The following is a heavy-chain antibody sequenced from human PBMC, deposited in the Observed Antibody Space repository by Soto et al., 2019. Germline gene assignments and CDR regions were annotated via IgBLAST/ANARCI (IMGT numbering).Heavy chain of an antibody. D-gene: IGHD2-2*01. V-gene: IGHV3-30*03. CDR2: ISYDGTNK. J-gene: IGHJ6*02. CDR1: GFTFSNYV. Sequence: AGGSLRLSCAASGFTFSNYVMHWVRQAPGKGLEWVAVISYDGTNKYYADSVRGRFTISRDNSKNTLFLQMNSLRPEDTAVYYCATGQYQLIRRCYGLDVWGQGTTVTVSS. CDR3: ATGQYQLIRRCYGLDV.